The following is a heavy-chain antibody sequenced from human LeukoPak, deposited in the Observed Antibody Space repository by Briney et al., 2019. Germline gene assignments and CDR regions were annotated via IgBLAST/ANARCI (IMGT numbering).Heavy chain of an antibody. J-gene: IGHJ4*02. CDR1: GYTFTGYY. Sequence: ASVKVSCKASGYTFTGYYIHWVRQAPGQGLEWMGWINPNSGGTNYAQKFQGRVTMTRDTSISTAYMELSRLRSDDTAVYYCARVPANTATTNFDHWGQGTLVTVSS. CDR3: ARVPANTATTNFDH. V-gene: IGHV1-2*02. CDR2: INPNSGGT. D-gene: IGHD4-17*01.